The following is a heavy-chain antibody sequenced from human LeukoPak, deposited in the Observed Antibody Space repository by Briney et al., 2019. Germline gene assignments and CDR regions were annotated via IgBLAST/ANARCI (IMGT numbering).Heavy chain of an antibody. CDR3: ARGLVGSGWYVSGFDY. CDR2: IYYSGST. J-gene: IGHJ4*02. D-gene: IGHD6-19*01. CDR1: GGSISSYY. Sequence: LSETLSLTCTVSGGSISSYYWSWIRQPPGKGLEWIGYIYYSGSTNYNPSLKSRVTISVDTSKNQFSLKLSSVTAADTAVYYCARGLVGSGWYVSGFDYWGQGTLVTVSS. V-gene: IGHV4-59*01.